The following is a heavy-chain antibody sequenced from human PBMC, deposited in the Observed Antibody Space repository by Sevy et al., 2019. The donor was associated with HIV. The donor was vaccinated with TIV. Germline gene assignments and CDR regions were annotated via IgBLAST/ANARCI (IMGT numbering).Heavy chain of an antibody. CDR1: GGSMSSSDYF. CDR3: ARHGAWRFYFDF. CDR2: IFYNGDT. Sequence: SETLSLTCTVSGGSMSSSDYFWGWVRQPPGTGLEWVGSIFYNGDTYHSPSLKIRVTVAVDTSKNQFFLTLTSVTAADTVIYYCARHGAWRFYFDFWGQGALVTVSS. J-gene: IGHJ4*02. V-gene: IGHV4-39*01. D-gene: IGHD3-16*01.